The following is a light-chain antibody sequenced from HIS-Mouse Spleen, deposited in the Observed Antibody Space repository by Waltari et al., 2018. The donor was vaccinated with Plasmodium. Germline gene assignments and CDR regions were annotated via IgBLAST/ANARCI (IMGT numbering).Light chain of an antibody. V-gene: IGLV2-8*01. CDR3: SSYAGSNNLV. J-gene: IGLJ2*01. CDR1: SSDAGGYNY. CDR2: EVS. Sequence: QSALTQPPSASGSPGQSVTIPCTGTSSDAGGYNYVAWYQQHPGKAPNLMIYEVSKRPSGVPDRFSGSKSGNTASLTVSGLQAEDEADYYCSSYAGSNNLVFGGGTKLTVL.